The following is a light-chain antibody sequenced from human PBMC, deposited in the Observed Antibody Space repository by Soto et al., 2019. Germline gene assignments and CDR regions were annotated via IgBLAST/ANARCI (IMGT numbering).Light chain of an antibody. V-gene: IGLV2-23*01. CDR1: SSDVGSYNP. Sequence: QSVLTQPASVSGAPGQSITISCTGTSSDVGSYNPVSWYQQHPGKAPKLMIYEGNKRPSGVSNRFSGSKSGNTASLTISGLQAEDEADYYCCSYAGSTTFIFGSGTKVTVL. CDR3: CSYAGSTTFI. J-gene: IGLJ1*01. CDR2: EGN.